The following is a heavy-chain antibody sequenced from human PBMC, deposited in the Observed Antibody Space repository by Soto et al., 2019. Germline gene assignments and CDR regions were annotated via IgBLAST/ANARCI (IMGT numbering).Heavy chain of an antibody. J-gene: IGHJ5*02. D-gene: IGHD6-19*01. V-gene: IGHV4-39*01. Sequence: SETLSLTCTVSGGSISSSSYYWGWIRQPPGKGLEWIGSIYYSGSTYYNPSLKSRVTISVDTSKNQFSLKLGSVTAADTAVDYCARRREQWLEATGNWFDPWGQGTLVTVSS. CDR2: IYYSGST. CDR3: ARRREQWLEATGNWFDP. CDR1: GGSISSSSYY.